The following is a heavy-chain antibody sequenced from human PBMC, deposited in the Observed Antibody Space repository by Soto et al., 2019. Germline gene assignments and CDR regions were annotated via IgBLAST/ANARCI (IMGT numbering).Heavy chain of an antibody. Sequence: SETLSLTCTVSGGSISSSSYYWGWIRQPPGKGLEWIGSIYYSGSTYYNPSLKSRVTISVDTSKNQFSLQLNSVTPEDTAVYYCARVGGTRGPTGPYSSSSHYYYGMDVWGQGTTVTVSS. D-gene: IGHD6-13*01. CDR2: IYYSGST. CDR3: ARVGGTRGPTGPYSSSSHYYYGMDV. J-gene: IGHJ6*02. CDR1: GGSISSSSYY. V-gene: IGHV4-39*01.